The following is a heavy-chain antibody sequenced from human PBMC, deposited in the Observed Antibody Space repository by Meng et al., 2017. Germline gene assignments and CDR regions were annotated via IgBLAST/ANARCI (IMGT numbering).Heavy chain of an antibody. CDR1: GDSVSSNSAA. V-gene: IGHV6-1*01. D-gene: IGHD3-10*01. CDR3: ARAFHITMVRGVIRD. Sequence: QTPSLTRAISGDSVSSNSAAWNWIRQSPSTGLEWLGRTYYRSKWYNDYAVSVKSRITINPDTSKNQFSLQLNSVTPEDTAVYYCARAFHITMVRGVIRDWGQGTLVTVSS. J-gene: IGHJ4*02. CDR2: TYYRSKWYN.